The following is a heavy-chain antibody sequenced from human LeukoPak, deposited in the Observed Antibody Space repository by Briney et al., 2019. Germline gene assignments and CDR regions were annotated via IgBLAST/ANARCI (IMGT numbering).Heavy chain of an antibody. D-gene: IGHD2-21*01. CDR2: IDTSGSRI. CDR1: GVTFSSYE. J-gene: IGHJ4*02. CDR3: ARQPYKGGGDCYDY. V-gene: IGHV3-48*03. Sequence: GGSLRLSCAASGVTFSSYELNWVRQAPGQGLEWLSYIDTSGSRIYYADSVKGRFTISRDNVKNSLYLQMNSLRAEDTAVYYCARQPYKGGGDCYDYWGQGTLVTVSS.